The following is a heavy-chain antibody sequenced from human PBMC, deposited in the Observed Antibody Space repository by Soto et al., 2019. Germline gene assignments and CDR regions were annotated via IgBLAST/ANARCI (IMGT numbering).Heavy chain of an antibody. V-gene: IGHV5-51*01. CDR1: GYSFTKYW. Sequence: PGDALMISCTGSGYSFTKYWIGWVRQMHGKGLEWMAIIYPDESDTRYSPSFQGQVTISADKSISTAYLQWSSLKASDTAMYYCVRMGFSGGGYLSYYYYGMDIWGQGTTVTVSS. D-gene: IGHD5-12*01. CDR3: VRMGFSGGGYLSYYYYGMDI. J-gene: IGHJ6*02. CDR2: IYPDESDT.